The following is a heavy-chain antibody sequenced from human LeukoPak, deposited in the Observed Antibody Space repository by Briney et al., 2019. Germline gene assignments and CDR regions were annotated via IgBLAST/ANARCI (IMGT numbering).Heavy chain of an antibody. J-gene: IGHJ2*01. Sequence: SETLSLTCSVSGGSISGYYWIWIRQPPGKGLEWIGSIYYTGNTNYNPSLKSRLTISVDTSKNHFSQKLSSVPAADTAVYYCASNHGTITVLCPHGHFDLWGRGTLVTVSS. CDR1: GGSISGYY. V-gene: IGHV4-59*08. CDR3: ASNHGTITVLCPHGHFDL. CDR2: IYYTGNT. D-gene: IGHD2-21*01.